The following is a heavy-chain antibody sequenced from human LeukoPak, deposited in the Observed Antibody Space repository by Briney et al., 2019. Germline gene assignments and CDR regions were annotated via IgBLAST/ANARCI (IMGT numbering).Heavy chain of an antibody. CDR3: AKRLQYYDILTGYYLYYFDY. J-gene: IGHJ4*02. Sequence: AGGSLRLSCAASGFTFSSNAMSWVRKAPGKGLEWVSAISGSGGSTYYADSVKGRFTISRDNSKNTLYLQMNGLRAEDTAVYYCAKRLQYYDILTGYYLYYFDYWGQGTLVTVSS. CDR2: ISGSGGST. CDR1: GFTFSSNA. D-gene: IGHD3-9*01. V-gene: IGHV3-23*01.